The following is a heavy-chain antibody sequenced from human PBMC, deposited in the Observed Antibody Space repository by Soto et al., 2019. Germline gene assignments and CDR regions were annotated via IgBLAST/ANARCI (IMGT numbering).Heavy chain of an antibody. CDR3: ARGRGDTAMAWYY. CDR1: GGSISSYY. J-gene: IGHJ4*02. V-gene: IGHV4-59*01. D-gene: IGHD5-18*01. CDR2: IYYSGST. Sequence: QVQLQESGPGLVKPSETLSLTCTVSGGSISSYYWSWIRQPPGKGLEWIGYIYYSGSTKYNPSLKSRVTISEDTSKNQVSLKLSTVTAADTAVYYCARGRGDTAMAWYYWGQGTLVTVSS.